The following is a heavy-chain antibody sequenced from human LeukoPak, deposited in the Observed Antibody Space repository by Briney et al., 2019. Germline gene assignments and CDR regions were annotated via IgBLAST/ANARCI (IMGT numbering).Heavy chain of an antibody. CDR1: RFXFSSYA. J-gene: IGHJ4*02. V-gene: IGHV3-64*01. D-gene: IGHD6-19*01. CDR2: ISSNGGST. CDR3: ARGVLARGSSGWYFDY. Sequence: PGGSLRLSCAASRFXFSSYAIHWVRQAPGKGLEYVSAISSNGGSTYYANSVKGRFTISRDNSKNTLYLQMGRLRAEDMAVYYCARGVLARGSSGWYFDYWGQGTLVTVSS.